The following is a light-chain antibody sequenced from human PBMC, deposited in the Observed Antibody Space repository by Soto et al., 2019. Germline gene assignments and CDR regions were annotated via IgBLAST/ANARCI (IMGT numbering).Light chain of an antibody. CDR3: GTWDNSLSAVV. Sequence: QSVLTQPPSVSAAPGQTVTISCSGSDSNIGDNYVSWYQQFPGTAPKLLIYDNNKRPSGIPDRFSGSKSGTSATLGITGLQTGDEADYYCGTWDNSLSAVVFGGGTKVTVL. CDR1: DSNIGDNY. V-gene: IGLV1-51*01. CDR2: DNN. J-gene: IGLJ2*01.